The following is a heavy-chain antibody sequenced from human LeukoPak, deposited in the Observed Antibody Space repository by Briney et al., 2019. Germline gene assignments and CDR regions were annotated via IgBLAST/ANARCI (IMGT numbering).Heavy chain of an antibody. J-gene: IGHJ4*02. Sequence: PSETLSLTCTVSGGSISSSYWSWIRQPPGKGLEWIGYIYYSGSTNYNPSLKSRVTISVDTSKNQFSLKLSSVTAADTAVYYCASGDSSGYNLPGFDYWGQGTLVTVSS. D-gene: IGHD3-22*01. V-gene: IGHV4-59*01. CDR1: GGSISSSY. CDR3: ASGDSSGYNLPGFDY. CDR2: IYYSGST.